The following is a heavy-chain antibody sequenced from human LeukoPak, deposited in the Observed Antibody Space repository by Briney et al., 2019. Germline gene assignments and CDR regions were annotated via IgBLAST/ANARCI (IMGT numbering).Heavy chain of an antibody. Sequence: GASLKIPCKGSGYSFIAYWIGWVRQMPGKGLEWMGIVYPGDSDTRYNPSFKGLVTISADKSTSTPYLQWSSLKASDTAMYYCARRIAYCGGDCYAVDYWGQGTLVTVSS. CDR1: GYSFIAYW. D-gene: IGHD2-21*02. CDR3: ARRIAYCGGDCYAVDY. J-gene: IGHJ4*02. CDR2: VYPGDSDT. V-gene: IGHV5-51*01.